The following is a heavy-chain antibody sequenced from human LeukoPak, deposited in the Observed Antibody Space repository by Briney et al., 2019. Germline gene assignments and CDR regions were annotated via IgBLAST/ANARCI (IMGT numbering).Heavy chain of an antibody. Sequence: PGGSLRLSCAASGFTFSSYSMNWVRQAPGKGLEWVSSISSSSSYIYYADSVKGRFTISRDNAKNSLYLQMNSLRAEDTAVYYCARRGILKRNWFDPWGQGTLVTVSS. CDR1: GFTFSSYS. D-gene: IGHD3-16*01. CDR3: ARRGILKRNWFDP. CDR2: ISSSSSYI. J-gene: IGHJ5*02. V-gene: IGHV3-21*01.